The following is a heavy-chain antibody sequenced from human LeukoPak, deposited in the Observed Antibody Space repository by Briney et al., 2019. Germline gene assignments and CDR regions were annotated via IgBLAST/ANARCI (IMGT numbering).Heavy chain of an antibody. J-gene: IGHJ4*02. Sequence: GSLRLSCAASGFTFSRYAMTWVRQAPGKGLEWVSVISGSDSRTDYADSVKGRLTISRDNSKNTLYLQMNSLRAEDTAVYYCARFETVAAKPLEYWGQGTLVTVSS. CDR2: ISGSDSRT. V-gene: IGHV3-23*01. CDR3: ARFETVAAKPLEY. D-gene: IGHD6-19*01. CDR1: GFTFSRYA.